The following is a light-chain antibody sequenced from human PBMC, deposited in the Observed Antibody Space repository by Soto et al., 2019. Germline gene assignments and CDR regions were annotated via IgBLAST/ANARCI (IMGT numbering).Light chain of an antibody. Sequence: EIVMPQSPATLSVSAGERATLSCRASQSVSSNLAWYQQKPGQAPRLLIYGSATRATGIPDRFSGSGSGTEFTLTISSLQSEDSAVYYCQQYHSWPAFGQGTKVAIK. J-gene: IGKJ1*01. CDR3: QQYHSWPA. V-gene: IGKV3-15*01. CDR1: QSVSSN. CDR2: GSA.